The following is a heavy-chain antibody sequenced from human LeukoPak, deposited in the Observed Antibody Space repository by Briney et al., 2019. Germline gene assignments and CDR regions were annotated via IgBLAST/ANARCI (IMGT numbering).Heavy chain of an antibody. V-gene: IGHV1-2*02. CDR3: ASVYSSGWYWDY. CDR1: GYTFTDYY. CDR2: INPNSGGT. J-gene: IGHJ4*02. D-gene: IGHD6-19*01. Sequence: ASVRVSCKTSGYTFTDYYMHWVRQAPGQGLEWMGWINPNSGGTKYAQNFQGRVTMTRDTSISTAYMELSSLRSDDTAVYYCASVYSSGWYWDYWGQGTLVTVS.